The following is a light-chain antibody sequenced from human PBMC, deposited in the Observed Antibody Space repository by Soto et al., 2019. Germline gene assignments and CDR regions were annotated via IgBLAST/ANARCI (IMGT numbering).Light chain of an antibody. Sequence: DIQMTQSPPTLSASVGDRVIITCRASQSISSWLAWYQQKPGKAPKLIIYRASTLESGVPSRFSGSGSGTEFTLTISSLQPDDFATYYCQQDNSYPLTFGGGTKVEIK. CDR3: QQDNSYPLT. CDR2: RAS. J-gene: IGKJ4*01. CDR1: QSISSW. V-gene: IGKV1-5*03.